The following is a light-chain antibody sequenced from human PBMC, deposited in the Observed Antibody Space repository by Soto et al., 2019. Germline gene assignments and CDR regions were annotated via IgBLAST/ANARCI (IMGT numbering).Light chain of an antibody. J-gene: IGLJ3*02. CDR2: RNN. Sequence: QSVLTQPPSASGTPGQRVTISCSGSSSNIGSNYVYWYQQLPGTAPKLLIYRNNQRPSGVPDRFSGSKSGTSASLAISGLRSGGEAEYYFAAWDDSLSGVVFGGGTKLTVL. CDR3: AAWDDSLSGVV. V-gene: IGLV1-47*01. CDR1: SSNIGSNY.